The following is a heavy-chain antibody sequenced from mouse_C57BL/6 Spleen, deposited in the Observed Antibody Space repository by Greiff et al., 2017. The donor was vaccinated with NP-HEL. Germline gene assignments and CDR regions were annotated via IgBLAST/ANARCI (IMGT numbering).Heavy chain of an antibody. J-gene: IGHJ3*01. Sequence: VQLQQPGAELVKPGASVKLSCKASGYTFTSYWMQWVKQRPGQGLEWIGEIDPSDSYTNYNQKVKGKATLTVDTSSSTAYMQLSSLTSEDSAVYYCARGEARRLRRTSCAYWGQGTLVTVSA. CDR1: GYTFTSYW. D-gene: IGHD2-2*01. CDR3: ARGEARRLRRTSCAY. V-gene: IGHV1-50*01. CDR2: IDPSDSYT.